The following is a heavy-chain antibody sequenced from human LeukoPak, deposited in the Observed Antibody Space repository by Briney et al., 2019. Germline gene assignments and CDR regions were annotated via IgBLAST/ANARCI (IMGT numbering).Heavy chain of an antibody. J-gene: IGHJ4*02. D-gene: IGHD3-10*01. Sequence: ASVKVSCKASGYTFTGYYIHWVRQAPGQGLEWMGWINPNSGDTNYAQKFQGRVTMTRDTSINTAYMELSRPRSDDTAVYYCARDIGSGSYYWGQGTLVTVSS. CDR1: GYTFTGYY. V-gene: IGHV1-2*02. CDR2: INPNSGDT. CDR3: ARDIGSGSYY.